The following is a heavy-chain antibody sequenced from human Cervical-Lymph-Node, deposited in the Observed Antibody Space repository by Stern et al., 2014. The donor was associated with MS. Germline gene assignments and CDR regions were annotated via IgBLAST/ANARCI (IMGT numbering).Heavy chain of an antibody. J-gene: IGHJ5*02. Sequence: QVTLRESGPTLVKPTQTLTLTCDFSGFSLTTSGVGVGWIRQPPGKAVEWLALLYWDDEKRYSPSLKNRLSIITDTAKNQVVLTMTNMDPVDTGTYYCAHRSTSVAGAWASWGQGILVVVSS. V-gene: IGHV2-5*02. D-gene: IGHD1-26*01. CDR3: AHRSTSVAGAWAS. CDR1: GFSLTTSGVG. CDR2: LYWDDEK.